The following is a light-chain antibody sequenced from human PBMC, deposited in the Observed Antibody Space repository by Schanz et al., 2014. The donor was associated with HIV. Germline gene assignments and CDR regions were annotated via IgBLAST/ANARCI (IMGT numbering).Light chain of an antibody. CDR3: QQYKNWPLT. CDR1: QSVSDNY. CDR2: DAS. V-gene: IGKV3D-20*02. J-gene: IGKJ4*01. Sequence: EIVLTQSPATLSLSPGERATLSCRASQSVSDNYLAWYQQRPGQAPRLLIYDASSRATGIPDRFSGSGSGTDFTLTISSLQSEDFAVYYCQQYKNWPLTFGGGTKVEIK.